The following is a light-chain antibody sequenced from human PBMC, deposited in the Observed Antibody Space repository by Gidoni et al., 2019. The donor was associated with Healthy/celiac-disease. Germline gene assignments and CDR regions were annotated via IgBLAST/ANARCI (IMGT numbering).Light chain of an antibody. J-gene: IGKJ2*01. V-gene: IGKV1-39*01. Sequence: DIQMTQSPFSLSASVGDRVTITCRASQSISSYLNWYQQKPGKAPKLLIYAASSLQSGVPSRFSGSGSGTDFTLTISSLQPEDFATYYCQQSYSTPRYTFGQXTKLEIK. CDR3: QQSYSTPRYT. CDR2: AAS. CDR1: QSISSY.